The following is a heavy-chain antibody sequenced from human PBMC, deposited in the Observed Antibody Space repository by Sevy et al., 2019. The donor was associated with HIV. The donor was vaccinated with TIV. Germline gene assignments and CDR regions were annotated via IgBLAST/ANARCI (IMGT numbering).Heavy chain of an antibody. J-gene: IGHJ4*02. Sequence: GGSLRLSCAASGFTFSTYAMHWLRQAPGKGLEWVAVISHDERTTYYADSVKGRFTISRDNSKNTLYLQMDSLRPEDTTIYYCARDPGNSGHYWGQGTLVTVSS. V-gene: IGHV3-30*04. D-gene: IGHD1-1*01. CDR2: ISHDERTT. CDR1: GFTFSTYA. CDR3: ARDPGNSGHY.